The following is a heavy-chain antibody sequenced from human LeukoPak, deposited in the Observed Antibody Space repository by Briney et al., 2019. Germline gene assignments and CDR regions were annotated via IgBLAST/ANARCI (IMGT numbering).Heavy chain of an antibody. J-gene: IGHJ4*02. CDR3: ARDSFRGSYSDY. CDR1: GFTFSNYW. D-gene: IGHD1-26*01. V-gene: IGHV3-48*03. Sequence: GGSLRLSCTVSGFTFSNYWMSWVRQAPGKGLEWVSYISSSGSTIYYADSVKGRFTISRDNAKNSLYLQMNSLRAGDTAVYYCARDSFRGSYSDYWGQGTLVTVSS. CDR2: ISSSGSTI.